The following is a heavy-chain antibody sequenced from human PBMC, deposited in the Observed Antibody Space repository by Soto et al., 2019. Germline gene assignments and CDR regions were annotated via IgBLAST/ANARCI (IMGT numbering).Heavy chain of an antibody. CDR3: ARQRADEYWGSTSCWDY. D-gene: IGHD2-2*01. V-gene: IGHV1-69*02. J-gene: IGHJ4*02. CDR1: GGTFSSYT. CDR2: IIPILGIA. Sequence: QVQLVQSGAEVKKPGSSVKVSCKASGGTFSSYTISWVRQAPGQGLEWMGRIIPILGIANYAQKFQGRVTITADKTTSTAFMELISLRSEDTAVYYCARQRADEYWGSTSCWDYWGQGTLVTVSS.